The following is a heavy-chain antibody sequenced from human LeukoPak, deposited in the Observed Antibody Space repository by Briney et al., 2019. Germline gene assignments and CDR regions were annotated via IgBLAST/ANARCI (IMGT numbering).Heavy chain of an antibody. CDR2: INPSGGST. CDR1: GYTFTSYY. V-gene: IGHV1-46*01. D-gene: IGHD4-17*01. J-gene: IGHJ4*02. Sequence: ASVKVSCKTSGYTFTSYYIHWVRQAPGQGLEWMGIINPSGGSTSYAQKFQGRVTMTRDTSTSTVYMYLSSLRSEDTAVYYYARDSLYGVVDYWGQGTLVTVSS. CDR3: ARDSLYGVVDY.